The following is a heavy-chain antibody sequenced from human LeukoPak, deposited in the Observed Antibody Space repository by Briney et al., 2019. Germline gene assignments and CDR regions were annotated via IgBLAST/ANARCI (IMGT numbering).Heavy chain of an antibody. CDR2: ISSSSSYI. J-gene: IGHJ4*02. CDR3: AKFRLINRQYYFDY. V-gene: IGHV3-21*04. D-gene: IGHD1-14*01. Sequence: PGGSLRLSCAASEFSVGSNYMTWVRQAPGKGLEWVSSISSSSSYIYYADSVKGRFTISRDNAKNSLYLQMNSLRAEDTAVYYCAKFRLINRQYYFDYWGQGTLVTVSS. CDR1: EFSVGSNY.